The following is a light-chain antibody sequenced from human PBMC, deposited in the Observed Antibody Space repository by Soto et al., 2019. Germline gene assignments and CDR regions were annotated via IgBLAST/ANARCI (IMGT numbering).Light chain of an antibody. J-gene: IGLJ3*02. V-gene: IGLV2-14*01. CDR1: SSDVGAYNY. CDR2: DVS. Sequence: QSALTQPAAVSGSPGQSITISCTGTSSDVGAYNYVSWYQQHPGEAPKVIIYDVSDRPSGVSNRFSGSKSGNTASLTISGLQAEDEADYYCNSYTSSSTRVFGGGTKVTVL. CDR3: NSYTSSSTRV.